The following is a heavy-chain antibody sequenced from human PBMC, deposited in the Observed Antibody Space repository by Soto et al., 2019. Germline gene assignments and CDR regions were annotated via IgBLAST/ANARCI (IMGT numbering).Heavy chain of an antibody. D-gene: IGHD6-6*01. J-gene: IGHJ5*01. CDR3: ARNGLGSSGGHWIDS. V-gene: IGHV1-3*04. CDR1: GYTFTNYP. CDR2: INTSFGDT. Sequence: QVHLVQSGAEVKKPGASVKVSCKASGYTFTNYPIHWVRQAPGQRLEWMGWINTSFGDTKYSQNSQGRVTITRDTSANTAYMELRSLRSEDTAVYYCARNGLGSSGGHWIDSWGQGTLVTVSA.